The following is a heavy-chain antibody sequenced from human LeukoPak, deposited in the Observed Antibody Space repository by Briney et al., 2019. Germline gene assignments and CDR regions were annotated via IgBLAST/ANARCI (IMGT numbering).Heavy chain of an antibody. J-gene: IGHJ4*02. Sequence: GGSPRLSCAASGFTFSSYAMSWVRQAPGKGLEWVSAISGSGGSTYYADSVKGRFTISRDNSKNTLYLQMNSLRAEDTAVYYCAKIGGSGWMECDYWGQGTLVTVSS. CDR1: GFTFSSYA. CDR3: AKIGGSGWMECDY. CDR2: ISGSGGST. V-gene: IGHV3-23*01. D-gene: IGHD6-19*01.